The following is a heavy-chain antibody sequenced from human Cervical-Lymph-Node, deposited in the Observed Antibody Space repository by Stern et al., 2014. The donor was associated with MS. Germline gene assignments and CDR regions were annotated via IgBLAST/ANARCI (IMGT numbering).Heavy chain of an antibody. Sequence: VQLVQSGAELEKPWASVKVSCKVSGYTLSDLSLHWARQAPGPGHEREGGSSPVDAETTFAQRSQGRVTVTEDTSTDTAYMELSSLRSEDTAVYYCASAVTGRNCYFHALDVWGQGTTVTVSS. CDR3: ASAVTGRNCYFHALDV. CDR1: GYTLSDLS. D-gene: IGHD2-21*02. V-gene: IGHV1-24*01. J-gene: IGHJ6*02. CDR2: SSPVDAET.